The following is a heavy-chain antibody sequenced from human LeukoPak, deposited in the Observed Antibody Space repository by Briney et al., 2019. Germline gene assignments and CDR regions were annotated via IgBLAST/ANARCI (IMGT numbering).Heavy chain of an antibody. CDR1: GFTFSSYA. D-gene: IGHD3-22*01. CDR2: ISGSGGST. CDR3: AKDPHGGDYYDSSDF. J-gene: IGHJ4*02. V-gene: IGHV3-23*01. Sequence: GGSLRPSCAASGFTFSSYAMSWVRQAPGKGLEWVSAISGSGGSTYYADSVKGRFTISRDNSKNTLYLQMNSLRAEDTAVYYCAKDPHGGDYYDSSDFWGQGTLVTVSS.